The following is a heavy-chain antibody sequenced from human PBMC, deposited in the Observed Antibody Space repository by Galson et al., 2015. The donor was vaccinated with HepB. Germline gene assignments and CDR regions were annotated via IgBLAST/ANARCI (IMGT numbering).Heavy chain of an antibody. V-gene: IGHV2-5*02. CDR2: IYWDDDQ. J-gene: IGHJ4*02. CDR3: AHIRDSASVRFDS. D-gene: IGHD4-17*01. CDR1: GFSLSTSEEG. Sequence: PALVKPTQTLTLTCTFSGFSLSTSEEGVGVAWIRQPPGKALEWLALIYWDDDQRYSPSLKNRLTITKDFSKDQVVLIMTKMDPMDTATYYCAHIRDSASVRFDSWGQGAQVTVSS.